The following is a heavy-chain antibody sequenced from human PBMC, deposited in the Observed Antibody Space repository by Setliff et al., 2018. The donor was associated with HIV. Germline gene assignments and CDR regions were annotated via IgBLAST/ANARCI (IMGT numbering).Heavy chain of an antibody. CDR1: GDSISSGSYY. V-gene: IGHV4-61*09. CDR2: VYTSGST. J-gene: IGHJ6*03. CDR3: ARVGLAYSGDMDV. Sequence: PSETLFLTCTVSGDSISSGSYYWSWIRQPAGKGLEWIGHVYTSGSTDYNPSLNSRLTISIEPSRNQFSLRLNSVTAADTAVYFCARVGLAYSGDMDVWGKGTTVTVSS. D-gene: IGHD2-21*01.